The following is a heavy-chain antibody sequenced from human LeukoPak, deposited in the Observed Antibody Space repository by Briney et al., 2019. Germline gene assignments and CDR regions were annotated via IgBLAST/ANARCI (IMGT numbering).Heavy chain of an antibody. CDR1: GFTVSSNY. CDR2: IYSGGST. Sequence: TGGSLRLSCAASGFTVSSNYMSWVRQAPGKGLEWVSVIYSGGSTYYADSVKGRFTISRDNSKNTLYLQMNSLRAEDTAVYYCARDPGGYMASYYFDYWGQGTLVTVSS. D-gene: IGHD3-10*01. J-gene: IGHJ4*02. CDR3: ARDPGGYMASYYFDY. V-gene: IGHV3-66*02.